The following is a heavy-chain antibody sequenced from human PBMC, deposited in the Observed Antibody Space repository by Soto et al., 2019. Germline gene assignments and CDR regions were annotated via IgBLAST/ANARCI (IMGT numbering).Heavy chain of an antibody. CDR3: AKPPYSSSWPLYHDAFDI. Sequence: GGSLRLSCAASGFTFSSYAMSWVRQAPGKGLEWVSVISGSGGSTYYAGSVKGRFTISRDNSKNMLYLQMNSLRAEDTAVYYCAKPPYSSSWPLYHDAFDIWGQGTMVTVSS. CDR2: ISGSGGST. V-gene: IGHV3-23*01. D-gene: IGHD6-13*01. J-gene: IGHJ3*02. CDR1: GFTFSSYA.